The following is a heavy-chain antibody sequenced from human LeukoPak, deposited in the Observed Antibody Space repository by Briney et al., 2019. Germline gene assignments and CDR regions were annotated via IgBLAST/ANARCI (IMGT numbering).Heavy chain of an antibody. D-gene: IGHD3-22*01. J-gene: IGHJ5*02. CDR3: AGDLPTYYYDSSARHQWFDP. Sequence: GGSLRLSWAASGFTFSSYAMHWVGQAPGKGLEWVAVISYDGSNKYYADSVKGRFTISRDNSQNTLYLQMNSLRAEDTAVYYCAGDLPTYYYDSSARHQWFDPWGQGTLVTVSS. CDR2: ISYDGSNK. V-gene: IGHV3-30-3*01. CDR1: GFTFSSYA.